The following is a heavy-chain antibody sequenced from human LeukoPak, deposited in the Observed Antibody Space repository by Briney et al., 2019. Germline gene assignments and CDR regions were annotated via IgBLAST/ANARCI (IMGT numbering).Heavy chain of an antibody. CDR3: ARLVGASWFDS. CDR2: TYYRSKWYN. V-gene: IGHV6-1*01. D-gene: IGHD1-26*01. CDR1: GGIVSTNSAT. Sequence: SQTLSLTCAISGGIVSTNSATWTWLRQSPSRGLEWLGRTYYRSKWYNDYAVSMKSRITINPDTSKNQFSLQLNSVTPEDTAVYYCARLVGASWFDSWGQGTLVTVSS. J-gene: IGHJ5*01.